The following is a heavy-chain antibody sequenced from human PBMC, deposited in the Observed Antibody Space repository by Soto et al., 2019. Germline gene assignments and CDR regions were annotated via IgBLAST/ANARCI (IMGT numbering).Heavy chain of an antibody. CDR1: GYSFTSYW. CDR3: ARQYYDFWSGYPDDAFDI. V-gene: IGHV5-51*01. J-gene: IGHJ3*02. D-gene: IGHD3-3*01. CDR2: IYPGDSDT. Sequence: PGESRKISCKGSGYSFTSYWIGWVRQMPGKGLEWMGIIYPGDSDTRYSPSFQGQVTISADKSISTAYLQWSSLKASDTAMYYCARQYYDFWSGYPDDAFDIWGQGTMVTVSS.